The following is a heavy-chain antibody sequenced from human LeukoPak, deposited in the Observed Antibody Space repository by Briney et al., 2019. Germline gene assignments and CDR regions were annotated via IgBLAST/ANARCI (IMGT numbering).Heavy chain of an antibody. D-gene: IGHD2-15*01. Sequence: SVKVSCKASGGTFGSYAISWVRQAPGQGLEWMGGIIPIFGTANYAQKFQGRVTITADESTSTAYMELSSLRSEDTAVYYCATLGYCSGGSCYTVDYWGQGTLVTVSS. CDR1: GGTFGSYA. CDR3: ATLGYCSGGSCYTVDY. CDR2: IIPIFGTA. V-gene: IGHV1-69*01. J-gene: IGHJ4*02.